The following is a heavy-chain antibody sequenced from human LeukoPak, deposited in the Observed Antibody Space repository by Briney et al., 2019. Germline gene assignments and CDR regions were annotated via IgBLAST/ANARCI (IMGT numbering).Heavy chain of an antibody. CDR3: AINSEKPY. V-gene: IGHV3-53*01. D-gene: IGHD1-26*01. CDR1: GFTVSNNY. Sequence: GGSLRLTCAASGFTVSNNYMSWVRQAPGKGLEWVSVIYSGGSTYYAESVKGRFTISRDNSKNTLYLQMNSLRAEDTAVYYCAINSEKPYWGQGTLVTVSS. CDR2: IYSGGST. J-gene: IGHJ4*02.